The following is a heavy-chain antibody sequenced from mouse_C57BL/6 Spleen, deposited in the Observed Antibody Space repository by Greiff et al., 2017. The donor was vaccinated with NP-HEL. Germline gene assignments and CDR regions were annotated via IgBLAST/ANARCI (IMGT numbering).Heavy chain of an antibody. CDR3: ARGIYDYDRGYAMDY. V-gene: IGHV5-17*01. D-gene: IGHD2-4*01. Sequence: EVNVVESGGGLVKPGGSLKLSCAASGFTFSDYGMHWVRQAPEKGLEWVAYISSCSSTIYYADTVKGRFTISRDNAKNTLFLQMTSLRSEDTAMYYCARGIYDYDRGYAMDYWGQGTSVTVSS. CDR2: ISSCSSTI. CDR1: GFTFSDYG. J-gene: IGHJ4*01.